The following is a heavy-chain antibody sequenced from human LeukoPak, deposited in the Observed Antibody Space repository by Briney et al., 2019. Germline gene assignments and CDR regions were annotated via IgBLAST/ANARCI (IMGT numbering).Heavy chain of an antibody. J-gene: IGHJ4*02. Sequence: SETLSLTCTVSGYSISSGYYWGWIRQPPGKGLEWIGSIYHSGSTNYNPSLKSRVTISVDTSKNQFSLKLSSVTAADTAVYYCARSDYGYYFDYWGQGTLVTVSS. D-gene: IGHD4-17*01. V-gene: IGHV4-38-2*02. CDR1: GYSISSGYY. CDR2: IYHSGST. CDR3: ARSDYGYYFDY.